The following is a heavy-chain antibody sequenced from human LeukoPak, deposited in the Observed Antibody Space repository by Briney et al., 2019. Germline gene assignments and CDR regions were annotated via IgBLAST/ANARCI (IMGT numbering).Heavy chain of an antibody. J-gene: IGHJ6*03. CDR1: GFTVSSNY. CDR2: IYSGGST. D-gene: IGHD5-18*01. CDR3: ARLDTALVSYYYYYFMDV. V-gene: IGHV3-53*01. Sequence: GGSLRLSCAASGFTVSSNYMSWVRQAPGKGLEWVSLIYSGGSTYYADSVKGRFTISRDNSKNTLYLQMNSLRAEDTAVYYCARLDTALVSYYYYYFMDVWGKGTTVTVSS.